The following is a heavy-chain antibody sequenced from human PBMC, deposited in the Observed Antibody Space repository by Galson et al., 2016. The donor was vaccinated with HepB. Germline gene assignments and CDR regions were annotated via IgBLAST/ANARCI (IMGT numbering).Heavy chain of an antibody. D-gene: IGHD2-15*01. J-gene: IGHJ4*02. CDR2: IIPIFDSA. CDR1: GGTFSSYA. Sequence: SVKVSCKASGGTFSSYAISWVRQAPGQGPEWMGGIIPIFDSAENAQKFQGRVTITADESTGIAYMELSSLRSEDTAVYYCARVSGSYFDSWGQGNLVIVSS. V-gene: IGHV1-69*13. CDR3: ARVSGSYFDS.